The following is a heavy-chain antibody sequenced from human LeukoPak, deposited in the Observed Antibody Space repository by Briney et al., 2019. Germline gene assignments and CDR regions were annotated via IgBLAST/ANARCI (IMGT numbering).Heavy chain of an antibody. CDR1: GGSISGYY. Sequence: SETLSLTCTVSGGSISGYYWSWIRQPPGKGLEWIGEINHSGSTNYNPSLKSRVTISVDTSKNQFSLKLSSVTAADTAVYYCARGGIAVAGTTDFDYWGQGTLVTVSS. CDR2: INHSGST. J-gene: IGHJ4*02. D-gene: IGHD6-19*01. CDR3: ARGGIAVAGTTDFDY. V-gene: IGHV4-34*01.